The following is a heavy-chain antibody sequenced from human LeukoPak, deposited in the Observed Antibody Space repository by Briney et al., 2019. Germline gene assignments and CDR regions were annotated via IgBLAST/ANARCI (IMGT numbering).Heavy chain of an antibody. CDR3: ARSDMGGGVAFDY. J-gene: IGHJ4*02. V-gene: IGHV1-8*01. CDR2: MNPNSGDT. Sequence: ASVKVSCKASGYTFTNYDINWVRQAPGQGLEWMGWMNPNSGDTGYGQRFQGRVSMTRDTPISTAYMELSSLGSEDTAVYYCARSDMGGGVAFDYWGQGSLVTVSS. D-gene: IGHD3-16*01. CDR1: GYTFTNYD.